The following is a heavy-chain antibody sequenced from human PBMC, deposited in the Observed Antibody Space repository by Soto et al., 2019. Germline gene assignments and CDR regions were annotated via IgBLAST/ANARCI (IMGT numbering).Heavy chain of an antibody. Sequence: SETLSLTCAVSSGSISSSNWWSWVRQPPGKGLEWIGEVYHSGSTNYNPSLKSRVTISVDKSKNQFSLKLSSVTAADTAVYYCARGGLDYDILTGYYYPNWFDPWGQGTLVTVSS. CDR3: ARGGLDYDILTGYYYPNWFDP. V-gene: IGHV4-4*02. CDR2: VYHSGST. J-gene: IGHJ5*02. CDR1: SGSISSSNW. D-gene: IGHD3-9*01.